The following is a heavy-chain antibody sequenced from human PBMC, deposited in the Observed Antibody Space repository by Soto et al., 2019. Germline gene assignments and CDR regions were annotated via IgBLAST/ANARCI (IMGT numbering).Heavy chain of an antibody. Sequence: ETLSLTCTVSGGSISSSSYYWGWIRQPPGKGLEWIGSIYYSGSTYYNPSLKSRVTISVDTSKNQFSLKLSSVTAADTAVYYCARLDILTGYPLPSYYGMDVWGQGTTVTVSS. CDR2: IYYSGST. CDR1: GGSISSSSYY. CDR3: ARLDILTGYPLPSYYGMDV. D-gene: IGHD3-9*01. J-gene: IGHJ6*02. V-gene: IGHV4-39*01.